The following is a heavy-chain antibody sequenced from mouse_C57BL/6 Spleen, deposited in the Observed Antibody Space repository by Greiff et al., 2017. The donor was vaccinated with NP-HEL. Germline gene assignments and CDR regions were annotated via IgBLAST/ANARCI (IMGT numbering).Heavy chain of an antibody. CDR3: ARTLDSSGSLVLDV. CDR1: GYSFTGYY. Sequence: VQLQQSGPELVKPGASVKISCKASGYSFTGYYMNWVKQSPEKSLEWIGEINPSTGGTTYNQKFKAKATLTVDKSSSTAYMQLKSLTSEDSAVYYCARTLDSSGSLVLDVWGTGTTVTVSS. J-gene: IGHJ1*03. CDR2: INPSTGGT. D-gene: IGHD3-2*02. V-gene: IGHV1-42*01.